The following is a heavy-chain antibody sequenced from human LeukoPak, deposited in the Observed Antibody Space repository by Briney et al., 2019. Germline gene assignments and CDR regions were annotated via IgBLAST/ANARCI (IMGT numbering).Heavy chain of an antibody. J-gene: IGHJ4*02. Sequence: ASVKVSCKASGYTFTGYYMHWVRQAPGQGLEWMGWINPNSGGTSYAQKFQGRVTMTRDTSISTAYMELSRLRSDDTAVYYCARGPLAARNSEIDYWGQGTLVTVSS. D-gene: IGHD6-6*01. CDR2: INPNSGGT. CDR3: ARGPLAARNSEIDY. CDR1: GYTFTGYY. V-gene: IGHV1-2*02.